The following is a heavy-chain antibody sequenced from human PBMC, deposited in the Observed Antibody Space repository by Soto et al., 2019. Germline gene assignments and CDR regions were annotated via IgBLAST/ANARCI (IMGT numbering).Heavy chain of an antibody. Sequence: PGGSLRLSCAASGCTFSDHYMTWIRQAPGKGLEWISYIDGSGNIINYADSVKGRFTISRDNAKNSLYLQMNSLRDEDTAVYYCTRDPRLADFLGQGTLVTVSS. J-gene: IGHJ4*02. CDR2: IDGSGNII. CDR3: TRDPRLADF. V-gene: IGHV3-11*01. CDR1: GCTFSDHY.